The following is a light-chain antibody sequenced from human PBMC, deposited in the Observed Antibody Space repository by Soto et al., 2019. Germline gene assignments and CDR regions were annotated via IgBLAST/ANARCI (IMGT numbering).Light chain of an antibody. Sequence: QSALTQPASVSGSPGQSITLSCTGTSSDVGGYNYVSWYQQHPGKAPKLMIYDVSNRPSGVSNRFSGSKSGNTASLTISGLQAEDEADYYCSSYTSSSTLDVFGNGPKLTVL. V-gene: IGLV2-14*01. CDR2: DVS. CDR1: SSDVGGYNY. J-gene: IGLJ1*01. CDR3: SSYTSSSTLDV.